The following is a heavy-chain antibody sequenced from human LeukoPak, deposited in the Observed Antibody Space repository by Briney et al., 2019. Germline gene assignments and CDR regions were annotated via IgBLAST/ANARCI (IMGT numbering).Heavy chain of an antibody. D-gene: IGHD2-15*01. J-gene: IGHJ4*02. V-gene: IGHV4-59*12. CDR1: GGSISSYY. Sequence: SETLSLTCTVSGGSISSYYWSWIRQPPGKGLEWIGYIYYSGSTNYNPSLKSRVTISVDTSKNQFSLKLSSVTAADTAVYYCARDQSTSFTYSFNFDSWGQGTLVTVSS. CDR2: IYYSGST. CDR3: ARDQSTSFTYSFNFDS.